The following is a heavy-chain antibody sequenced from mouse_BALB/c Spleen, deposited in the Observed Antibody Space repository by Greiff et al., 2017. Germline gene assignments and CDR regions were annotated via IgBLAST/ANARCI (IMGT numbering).Heavy chain of an antibody. J-gene: IGHJ4*01. Sequence: QVQLKQSGPGLVAPSQSLSITCTVSGFSLTSYGVHWVRQPPGKGLEWLGVIWAGGSTNYNSALMSRLSISKDNSKSQVFLKMNSLQTDDTAMYYCASNYYGSSPYAMDYWGQGTSVTVSS. CDR3: ASNYYGSSPYAMDY. V-gene: IGHV2-9*02. CDR1: GFSLTSYG. D-gene: IGHD1-1*01. CDR2: IWAGGST.